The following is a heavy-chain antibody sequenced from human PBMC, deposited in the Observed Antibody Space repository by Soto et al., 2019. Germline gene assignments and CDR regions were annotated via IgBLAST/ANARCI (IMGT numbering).Heavy chain of an antibody. CDR1: GYTLTELS. D-gene: IGHD2-8*01. Sequence: ASVKVSCKVSGYTLTELSMHWVRQAPGKGLEWMGGFDPEDGETIYAQKFQGRVTMTEDTSTDTAYMELSSLRSEDTAVYYCATGLHCTNGVCYEPNWFDPWGQGTLVTVSS. CDR2: FDPEDGET. V-gene: IGHV1-24*01. CDR3: ATGLHCTNGVCYEPNWFDP. J-gene: IGHJ5*02.